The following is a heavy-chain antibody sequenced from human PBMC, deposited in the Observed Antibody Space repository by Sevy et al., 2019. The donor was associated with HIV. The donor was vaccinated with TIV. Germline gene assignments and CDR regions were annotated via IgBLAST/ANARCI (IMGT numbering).Heavy chain of an antibody. CDR3: ARGNSGSYGWFDP. J-gene: IGHJ5*02. CDR1: GGSFSKYY. Sequence: SETLSLTCTVSGGSFSKYYWNWIRQPPGKGLEWIGYIYYSGGTHYNPSLRSRVTMSADTSKNQFSLKLSFVTAADTAMYYCARGNSGSYGWFDPWGQGTLVTVSS. D-gene: IGHD1-26*01. CDR2: IYYSGGT. V-gene: IGHV4-59*01.